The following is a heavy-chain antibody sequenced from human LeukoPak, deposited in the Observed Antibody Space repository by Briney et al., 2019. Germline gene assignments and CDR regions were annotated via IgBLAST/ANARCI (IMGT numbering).Heavy chain of an antibody. CDR3: ARQADQGHSSKKGDFPYYYYGMDV. J-gene: IGHJ6*02. CDR1: GDSISSGNYY. V-gene: IGHV4-61*01. CDR2: IYYSGST. Sequence: PSETLSLTCTVSGDSISSGNYYWSWIRQPPGKGLEWIGYIYYSGSTNYNPSLKSRVTISVDTSKNQFSLKLSSVTAADTAVYYCARQADQGHSSKKGDFPYYYYGMDVWGQGTTVTVSS. D-gene: IGHD6-13*01.